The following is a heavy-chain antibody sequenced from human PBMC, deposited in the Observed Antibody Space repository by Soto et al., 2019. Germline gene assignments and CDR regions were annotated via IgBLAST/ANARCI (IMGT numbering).Heavy chain of an antibody. Sequence: GGSLRLSRAASGLTFSSYWMTWVRQAPGKGLEWVANIKQDGSEKYYVDSVKGRFTISRDNAKNSLYLQMNNLRVEDTAVYYCARGEAIGDDPWGHGTLVTVSS. CDR1: GLTFSSYW. D-gene: IGHD3-10*01. V-gene: IGHV3-7*01. CDR2: IKQDGSEK. J-gene: IGHJ5*02. CDR3: ARGEAIGDDP.